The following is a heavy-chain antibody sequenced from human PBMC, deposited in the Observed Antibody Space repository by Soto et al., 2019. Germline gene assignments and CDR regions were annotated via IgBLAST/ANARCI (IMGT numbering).Heavy chain of an antibody. CDR2: IIPICGTA. J-gene: IGHJ4*02. CDR3: SSTATRQLVLPFDY. CDR1: GGTFSSYA. Sequence: QEQLVQSGGEVKKPGSSVKVSCKASGGTFSSYAISWVRQAPGQGLEWMGGIIPICGTANYAQKFQARVTIPADESTSRDYLELSSLRSDDTAVDYCSSTATRQLVLPFDYWGQGTLVTVSS. D-gene: IGHD6-13*01. V-gene: IGHV1-69*01.